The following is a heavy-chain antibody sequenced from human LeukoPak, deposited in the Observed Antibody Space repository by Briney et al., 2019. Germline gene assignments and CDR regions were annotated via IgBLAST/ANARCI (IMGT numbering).Heavy chain of an antibody. J-gene: IGHJ4*02. D-gene: IGHD3-16*02. CDR3: ARDTLLTFGGVIGTFDY. Sequence: GGSLRLSCAASGFTFSSYAMHWVRQAPGKGLEWVAVISYDGSNKYYADSVKGRFTISRDNSKNTLYLQMNSLRAEDTAVYYCARDTLLTFGGVIGTFDYWGQGTLVTVSS. CDR1: GFTFSSYA. V-gene: IGHV3-30*04. CDR2: ISYDGSNK.